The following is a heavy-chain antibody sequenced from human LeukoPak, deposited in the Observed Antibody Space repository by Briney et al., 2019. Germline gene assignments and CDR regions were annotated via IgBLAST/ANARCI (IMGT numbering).Heavy chain of an antibody. CDR3: ARGRGVVPAAFNWFDP. V-gene: IGHV3-33*01. D-gene: IGHD2-2*01. J-gene: IGHJ5*02. CDR2: IWYDGSNK. Sequence: GGSLRLYCAASGFTFSSYGMHWVRQAPGKGLEWVAVIWYDGSNKYYADSVKGRFTISRDNSKNTLYLQMNSLRAEDTAVYYCARGRGVVPAAFNWFDPWGQGTLVTVSS. CDR1: GFTFSSYG.